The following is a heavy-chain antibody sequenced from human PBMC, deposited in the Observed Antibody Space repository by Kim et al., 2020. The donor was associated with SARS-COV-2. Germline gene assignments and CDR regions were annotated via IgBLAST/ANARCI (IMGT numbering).Heavy chain of an antibody. CDR3: ARVYCSGGSCYKGGASM. J-gene: IGHJ4*02. Sequence: VKGRFTISRDNSKNTLYLQMNSLRAEDTAVYYCARVYCSGGSCYKGGASMWGQGTLVTVSS. D-gene: IGHD2-15*01. V-gene: IGHV3-30*04.